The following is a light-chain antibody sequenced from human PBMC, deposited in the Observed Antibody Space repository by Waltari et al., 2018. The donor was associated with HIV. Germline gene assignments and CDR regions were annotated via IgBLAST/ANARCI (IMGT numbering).Light chain of an antibody. J-gene: IGLJ3*02. Sequence: SYVLTQPPSVSVAPGAAATISCGAWNIGGKSVHWYKQQPGQAPVLVTRYNSDRPSGIPDRISGSNSGHTATLTITSVEAGDEATYYCQVWDRSNEHVVFGGGTELTVL. CDR2: YNS. CDR1: NIGGKS. CDR3: QVWDRSNEHVV. V-gene: IGLV3-21*04.